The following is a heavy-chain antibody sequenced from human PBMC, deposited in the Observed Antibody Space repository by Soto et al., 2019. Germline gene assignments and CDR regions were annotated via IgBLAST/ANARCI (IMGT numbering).Heavy chain of an antibody. CDR1: GFTFSTYA. Sequence: GGSLRLSCATSGFTFSTYAMSWVRQAPGEGLEWVSTISGSGGTTYYADSVKGRFTISRDNSKNTLYLQMNSLRAEDTAVYYCARSKVSGWSWGQGTLVTVSS. J-gene: IGHJ5*02. V-gene: IGHV3-23*01. CDR3: ARSKVSGWS. CDR2: ISGSGGTT. D-gene: IGHD6-19*01.